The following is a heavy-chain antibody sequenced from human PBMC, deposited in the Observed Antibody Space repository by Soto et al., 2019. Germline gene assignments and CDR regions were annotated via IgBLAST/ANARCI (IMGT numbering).Heavy chain of an antibody. V-gene: IGHV4-59*01. D-gene: IGHD2-15*01. CDR1: GCSISCCS. J-gene: IGHJ4*02. Sequence: GTLSLPSTVAGCSISCCSWSWIRQPPGKGLVGVGYTYYSASTNYYPSLESRVSMSIDTSRKQFSLKLTSVTAADTAVYYCVRGSAANVYWGQGTMVTVSS. CDR3: VRGSAANVY. CDR2: TYYSAST.